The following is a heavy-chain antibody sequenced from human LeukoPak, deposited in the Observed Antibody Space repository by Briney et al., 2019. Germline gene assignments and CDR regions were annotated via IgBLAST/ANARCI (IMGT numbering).Heavy chain of an antibody. CDR3: ARHPYCSGASCSDH. J-gene: IGHJ4*02. D-gene: IGHD2-15*01. Sequence: SETLSLTCTVSGVSISTYYWSWIRQPPGKGLEWIGYIYYSGSTNYNPSLKSRVTISVDTSKNQFSLKLSSVTAADTAVYYCARHPYCSGASCSDHWGQGTLVTVSS. CDR2: IYYSGST. CDR1: GVSISTYY. V-gene: IGHV4-59*08.